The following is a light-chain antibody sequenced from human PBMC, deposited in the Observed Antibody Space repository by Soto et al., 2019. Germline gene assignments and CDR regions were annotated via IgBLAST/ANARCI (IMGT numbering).Light chain of an antibody. CDR1: QTINGY. CDR3: APG. J-gene: IGKJ3*01. CDR2: GAS. Sequence: PSSLSASVGDRVTITCRASQTINGYLNWYQQKPGKAPKLLIYGASDLQSGVPSRFSGSGSVADFTLTISFFFYGGIGTKSCAPGFG. V-gene: IGKV1-39*01.